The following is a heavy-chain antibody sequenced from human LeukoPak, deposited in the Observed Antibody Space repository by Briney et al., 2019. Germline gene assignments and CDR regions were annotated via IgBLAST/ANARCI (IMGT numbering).Heavy chain of an antibody. CDR2: IYYRGGT. V-gene: IGHV4-59*01. Sequence: SETLSLTCTVSGDSLSRYYWTWIRQPPGKGLEWIGYIYYRGGTSYNPSLKSRVTISVDTSKNQFSLKLTSVTAADTAVYYCARENGYRYDYWGQGTLVTVSS. CDR3: ARENGYRYDY. J-gene: IGHJ4*02. D-gene: IGHD5-18*01. CDR1: GDSLSRYY.